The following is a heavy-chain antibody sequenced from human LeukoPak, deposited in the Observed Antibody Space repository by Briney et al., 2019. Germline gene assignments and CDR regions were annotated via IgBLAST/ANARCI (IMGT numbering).Heavy chain of an antibody. J-gene: IGHJ3*02. D-gene: IGHD6-25*01. Sequence: PGRSLRLSCAASGFTFSSYGMHWVRQAPGKGLEWVAVITYDGSNEYYLDSVKGRFTISRDNSKNTLFLQMNSLRAEDTAVYYCARVARLDSFDIWGQGTMVTVSS. V-gene: IGHV3-30*03. CDR3: ARVARLDSFDI. CDR2: ITYDGSNE. CDR1: GFTFSSYG.